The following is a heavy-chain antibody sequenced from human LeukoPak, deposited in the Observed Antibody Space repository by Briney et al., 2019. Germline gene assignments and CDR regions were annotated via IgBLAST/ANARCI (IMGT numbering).Heavy chain of an antibody. D-gene: IGHD2-2*01. CDR1: GWTFSDYY. Sequence: GGSVRLSCAACGWTFSDYYMSWLGQAPGKGGEGVSYISSSSSYTKYADSVKGRFTISRDNAKNSLYLQMNSLRAEDTPVYYCARGGVVVPAAMPRYYGMDVWGKGTTVTVSS. CDR2: ISSSSSYT. J-gene: IGHJ6*04. V-gene: IGHV3-11*06. CDR3: ARGGVVVPAAMPRYYGMDV.